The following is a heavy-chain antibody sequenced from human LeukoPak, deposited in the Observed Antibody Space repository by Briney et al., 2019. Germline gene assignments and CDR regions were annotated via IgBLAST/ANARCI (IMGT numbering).Heavy chain of an antibody. J-gene: IGHJ4*02. Sequence: GGSLRLSCAGSGFIFNNYAMHWVRQPPGKGLEWVSGISWNSGSIDYADSVKGRFTISRDYSNNTLYLQMNSLRAEDTAVYFCAKYSGSYYYPPTWDYWGQGTLVTVSS. CDR3: AKYSGSYYYPPTWDY. D-gene: IGHD1-26*01. V-gene: IGHV3-9*01. CDR2: ISWNSGSI. CDR1: GFIFNNYA.